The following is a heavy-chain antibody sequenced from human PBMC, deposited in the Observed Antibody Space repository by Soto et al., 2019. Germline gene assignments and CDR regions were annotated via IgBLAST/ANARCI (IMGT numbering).Heavy chain of an antibody. J-gene: IGHJ5*02. CDR3: AKENRDSSSTWGRFDP. D-gene: IGHD6-6*01. CDR1: GYTFTSYD. V-gene: IGHV1-8*01. CDR2: MNPNSGNT. Sequence: QVQLVQSGAEVKKPGASVTVSCKASGYTFTSYDINWVRPATGQGLEWMGWMNPNSGNTGYAQKFQGRVTMTRKTSISTAYMELSSLRSEATAVEYCAKENRDSSSTWGRFDPWGQGTLVTVSS.